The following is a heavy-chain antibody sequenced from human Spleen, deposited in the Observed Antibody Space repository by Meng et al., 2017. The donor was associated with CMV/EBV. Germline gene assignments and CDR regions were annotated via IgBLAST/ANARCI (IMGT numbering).Heavy chain of an antibody. J-gene: IGHJ5*02. CDR1: GGSFSGYS. Sequence: SQTLSLTCAVYGGSFSGYSWSWIRQPPGKGLECIGEVNHSGITNYNPSLKSRVTISLDMSKNQFSLKLTSVTAADTALYYCARDNTVTIFGWFDPWGQGTLVTVSS. V-gene: IGHV4-34*01. D-gene: IGHD4-11*01. CDR2: VNHSGIT. CDR3: ARDNTVTIFGWFDP.